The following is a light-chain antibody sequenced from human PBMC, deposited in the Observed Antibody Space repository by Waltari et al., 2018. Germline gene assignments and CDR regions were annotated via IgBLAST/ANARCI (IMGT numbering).Light chain of an antibody. Sequence: DIQMTQSPSSLSASVGDRVTITCQASQDISKYLNWYQQKPGKAPKLLIYAASNLETGVPSRFTGSGFGTDFTFTISSLQPEDIATYYCQQYDKFPPAFGGGTKVEIK. J-gene: IGKJ4*01. CDR2: AAS. V-gene: IGKV1-33*01. CDR1: QDISKY. CDR3: QQYDKFPPA.